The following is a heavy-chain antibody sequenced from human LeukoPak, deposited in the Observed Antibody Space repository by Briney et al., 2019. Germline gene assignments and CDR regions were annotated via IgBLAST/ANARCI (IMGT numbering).Heavy chain of an antibody. CDR1: GSTFSSYS. CDR2: ISSSSSTI. J-gene: IGHJ4*02. CDR3: AKERAVAGPINY. Sequence: GGSLRLSCAASGSTFSSYSMNWVRQAPGKGLEWVSYISSSSSTIYYADSVKGRFTISRDNSKNTLYLQMNSLRAEDTAVYYCAKERAVAGPINYWGQGTLVTVSS. V-gene: IGHV3-48*01. D-gene: IGHD6-19*01.